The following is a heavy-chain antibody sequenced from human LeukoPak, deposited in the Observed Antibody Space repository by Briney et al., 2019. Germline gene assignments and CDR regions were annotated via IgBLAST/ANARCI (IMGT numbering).Heavy chain of an antibody. D-gene: IGHD4-17*01. CDR2: IIPILGIA. V-gene: IGHV1-69*04. J-gene: IGHJ4*02. Sequence: SVKISCKASGGTFSSYAISWVRQAPGQGLEWMGRIIPILGIANYAQKFQGRVTITADKSTSTAYMELSSLRSEDTAVYYCARDRDDYGDRPLDYWGQGTLVTVSS. CDR1: GGTFSSYA. CDR3: ARDRDDYGDRPLDY.